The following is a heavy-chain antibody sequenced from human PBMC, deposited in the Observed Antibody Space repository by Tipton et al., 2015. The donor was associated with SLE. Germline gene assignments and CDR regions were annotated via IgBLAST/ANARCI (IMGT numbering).Heavy chain of an antibody. CDR3: ARLIAAAGIPYYYGMDV. CDR2: ISGSGGST. CDR1: GFTFSSYW. Sequence: SLRLSCAASGFTFSSYWMHWVRQAPGKGLEWVSAISGSGGSTYYADSVKGRFTISRDNAKNSLYLQMNSLRAEDTAVYYCARLIAAAGIPYYYGMDVWGQGTTVTVSS. D-gene: IGHD6-13*01. V-gene: IGHV3-21*01. J-gene: IGHJ6*02.